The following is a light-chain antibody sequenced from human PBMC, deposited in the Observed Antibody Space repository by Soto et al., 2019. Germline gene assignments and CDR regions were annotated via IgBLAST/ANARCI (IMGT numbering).Light chain of an antibody. CDR2: GAS. J-gene: IGKJ4*01. Sequence: EIVLTQSPGTLSLSPGERATLSCRASQSVGTYLAWYQQKLGQAPRLLIYGASSRATGIPDRFSGSGSGTDFTLTISRLEPEDLAVYYYQQYVSIPLTFGGGTKVDIK. CDR1: QSVGTY. V-gene: IGKV3-20*01. CDR3: QQYVSIPLT.